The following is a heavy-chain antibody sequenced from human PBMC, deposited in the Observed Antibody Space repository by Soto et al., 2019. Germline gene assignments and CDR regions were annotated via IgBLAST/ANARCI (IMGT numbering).Heavy chain of an antibody. CDR1: GGTFSSYA. CDR2: INPIFGTA. CDR3: ASDFWSGFHYYYGMDV. J-gene: IGHJ6*02. Sequence: QVQLVQSGAEVQKPGSSVKVSCKASGGTFSSYAISWVRQAPGQGLEWMGGINPIFGTANYAQKFQGRVTITADESTSTAYMELSSLRSEDTAVYYCASDFWSGFHYYYGMDVWGQGTTVTVSS. D-gene: IGHD3-3*01. V-gene: IGHV1-69*01.